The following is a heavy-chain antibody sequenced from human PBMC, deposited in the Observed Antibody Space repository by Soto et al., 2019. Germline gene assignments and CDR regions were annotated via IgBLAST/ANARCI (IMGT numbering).Heavy chain of an antibody. CDR1: GGSVSSGSYY. V-gene: IGHV4-61*01. CDR2: IYYSGST. J-gene: IGHJ4*02. D-gene: IGHD3-10*01. Sequence: PSETLSLTCTVSGGSVSSGSYYWSWIRQPPGKGLEWIGYIYYSGSTNYNPSLKSRVTISVDTSKNQFSLKLSSVTAADAAVYYCARGSVWFGELYYFEYRGQGTLVTVSS. CDR3: ARGSVWFGELYYFEY.